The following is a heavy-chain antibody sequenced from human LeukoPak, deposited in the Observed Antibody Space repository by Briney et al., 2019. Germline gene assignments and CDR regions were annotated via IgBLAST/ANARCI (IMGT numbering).Heavy chain of an antibody. Sequence: SETLSLTCTVSGGSISSSTYYWGWIRQPPGKGLEWIGSMYYSSGNTYYNPSLKSRVTISVDTSKNQFSLKLSSVTAADTAVYYCARVGENDFWSGHDEPLFDYWGQGILVTVSS. V-gene: IGHV4-39*07. CDR3: ARVGENDFWSGHDEPLFDY. J-gene: IGHJ4*02. CDR1: GGSISSSTYY. CDR2: MYYSSGNT. D-gene: IGHD3-3*01.